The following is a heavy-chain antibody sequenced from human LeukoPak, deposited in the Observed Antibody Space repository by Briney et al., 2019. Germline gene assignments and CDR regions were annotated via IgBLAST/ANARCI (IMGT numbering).Heavy chain of an antibody. CDR1: GGSISSGGYS. D-gene: IGHD6-19*01. Sequence: SQTLSLTCAVSGGSISSGGYSWSWIRQPPGKGLEWIGYIYHSGSTYYNPSLKSRVTISVDTSKNQFSLQLTSVTAADAAVYYCARSSDSSGYYGGGIIDYWGQGTLVTVSS. V-gene: IGHV4-30-2*01. CDR3: ARSSDSSGYYGGGIIDY. CDR2: IYHSGST. J-gene: IGHJ4*02.